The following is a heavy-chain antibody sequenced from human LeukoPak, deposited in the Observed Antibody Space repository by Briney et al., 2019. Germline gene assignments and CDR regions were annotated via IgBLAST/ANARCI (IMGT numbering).Heavy chain of an antibody. Sequence: GGSLRLSCAASGFTFSSYAMSWVRQAPGKGLEWVSYVRSSGSTIYYADSVKGRFTISRDNAKNSLYLQMNSLRAEDTAVYYCARADCSSTSCYEFDYWGQGTLVTVSS. D-gene: IGHD2-2*01. CDR1: GFTFSSYA. CDR3: ARADCSSTSCYEFDY. J-gene: IGHJ4*02. V-gene: IGHV3-48*04. CDR2: VRSSGSTI.